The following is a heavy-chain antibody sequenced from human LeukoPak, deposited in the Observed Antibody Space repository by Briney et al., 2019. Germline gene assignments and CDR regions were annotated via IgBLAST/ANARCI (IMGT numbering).Heavy chain of an antibody. D-gene: IGHD3-10*01. Sequence: GGSLRLSCAASGFTFSSYGMHWVRQAPGKGLEWVAFIRYDGSNKYYADSVKGRFTISRDNSKNTLYLQMNSLRAEDMAVYYCARVINYYGSGSYTPPLDVWGKGTTVTISS. CDR1: GFTFSSYG. CDR2: IRYDGSNK. J-gene: IGHJ6*04. V-gene: IGHV3-30*02. CDR3: ARVINYYGSGSYTPPLDV.